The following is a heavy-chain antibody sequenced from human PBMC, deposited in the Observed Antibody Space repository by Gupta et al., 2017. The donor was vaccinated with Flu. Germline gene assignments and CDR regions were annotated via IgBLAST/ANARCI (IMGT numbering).Heavy chain of an antibody. CDR3: ARGVYAFDI. CDR1: GFTFSTFW. V-gene: IGHV3-7*01. Sequence: EVHLVESGGGLVQPGGSLRLSCAGSGFTFSTFWMSWVRQAPGKGLEWVAYMKEDGSEIYYVDSVKGRFTISRDNARNSLYLQMNSLRAEDTAVYFCARGVYAFDIWGPGTLVTVSS. J-gene: IGHJ3*02. CDR2: MKEDGSEI.